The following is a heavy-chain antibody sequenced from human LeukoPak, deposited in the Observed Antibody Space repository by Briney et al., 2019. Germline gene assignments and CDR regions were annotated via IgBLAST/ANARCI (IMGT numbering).Heavy chain of an antibody. CDR1: GGTFSSYA. CDR2: IIPIFGTA. CDR3: AREFYSYGLDY. D-gene: IGHD5-18*01. J-gene: IGHJ4*02. Sequence: SVKVSCKASGGTFSSYAISWARQAPGQGLEWMGGIIPIFGTANYAQKFQGRVTITADKSTSTAYMELSSLGSEDTAVYYCAREFYSYGLDYWGQGTLVTVSS. V-gene: IGHV1-69*06.